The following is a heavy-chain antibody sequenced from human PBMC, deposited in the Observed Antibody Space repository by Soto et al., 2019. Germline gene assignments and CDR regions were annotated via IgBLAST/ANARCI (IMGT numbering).Heavy chain of an antibody. CDR2: IYSGGST. Sequence: EVQLVETGGGLIQPGGSLRLSCAASGFTVSSNYMSWVRQARGKGLEWVSVIYSGGSTYYADSVKGRFTISRDNSKNTLYLQMNSLRAEDTAVYYSARPYSSSRGVDYWGQGTLVTVSS. V-gene: IGHV3-53*02. CDR1: GFTVSSNY. D-gene: IGHD6-13*01. J-gene: IGHJ4*02. CDR3: ARPYSSSRGVDY.